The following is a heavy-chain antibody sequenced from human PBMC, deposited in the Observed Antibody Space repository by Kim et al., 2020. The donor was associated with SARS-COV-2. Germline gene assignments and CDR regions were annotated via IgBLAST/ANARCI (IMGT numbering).Heavy chain of an antibody. CDR2: ISYSGST. V-gene: IGHV4-39*01. CDR3: ARPPRGISRRTFDI. Sequence: PSETLSLTCTVSGGSISTTNYFWGWIRQPPGKGLEWIATISYSGSTYYNPSLKSRVTISVDTSKNQFSLKLSSVTAADTAVYYCARPPRGISRRTFDIWGQGTMVTVSS. CDR1: GGSISTTNYF. J-gene: IGHJ3*02. D-gene: IGHD3-3*01.